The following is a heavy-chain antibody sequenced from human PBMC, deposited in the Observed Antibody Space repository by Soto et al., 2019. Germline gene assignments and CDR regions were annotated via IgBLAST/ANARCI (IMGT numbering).Heavy chain of an antibody. D-gene: IGHD4-17*01. Sequence: PGWSLRLSCEGSGFNFRNFNMIWVRQAPGKGLEWVSSVSGSSSYIYYADSVKGRFTVSRDNANNLVFLQMNGLRPEDTAMYYCARDLRGHYGPWGQGTMVTVSS. V-gene: IGHV3-21*06. CDR3: ARDLRGHYGP. J-gene: IGHJ3*01. CDR1: GFNFRNFN. CDR2: VSGSSSYI.